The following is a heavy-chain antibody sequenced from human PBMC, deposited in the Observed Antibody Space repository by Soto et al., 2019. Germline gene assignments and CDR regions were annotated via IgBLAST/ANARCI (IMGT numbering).Heavy chain of an antibody. D-gene: IGHD3-22*01. V-gene: IGHV3-23*01. CDR3: AKDQRITMIVVVITTFDY. Sequence: GGSLRLSCAASGFTFSSYAMSWVRQAPGKELEWVSAISGSGGSTYYADSVKGRFTISRDNSKNTLYLQMNSLRAEDTAVYYCAKDQRITMIVVVITTFDYWGQGTLVTVSS. J-gene: IGHJ4*02. CDR1: GFTFSSYA. CDR2: ISGSGGST.